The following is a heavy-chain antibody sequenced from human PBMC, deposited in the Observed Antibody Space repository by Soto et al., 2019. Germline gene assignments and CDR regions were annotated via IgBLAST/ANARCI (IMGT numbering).Heavy chain of an antibody. CDR2: ISGSGGST. Sequence: AGGSLRLSCAASGFTFSSYAMSWVRQAPGKGLEWVSAISGSGGSTYYADSVKGRFTISRDNSKNTLYLQMNSLRAEDTAVYYCAVYDFWSGYYTIDAFDIWGQGTMVTVSS. J-gene: IGHJ3*02. CDR1: GFTFSSYA. CDR3: AVYDFWSGYYTIDAFDI. V-gene: IGHV3-23*01. D-gene: IGHD3-3*01.